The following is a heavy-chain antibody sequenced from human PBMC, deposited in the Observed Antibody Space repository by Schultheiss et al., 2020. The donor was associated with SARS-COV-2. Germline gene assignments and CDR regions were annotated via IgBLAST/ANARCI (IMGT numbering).Heavy chain of an antibody. CDR2: IDYSGRI. J-gene: IGHJ4*02. CDR1: GGSIRSGESY. Sequence: SETLSLTCTVSGGSIRSGESYWSWIRQSPGKGLEWIGYIDYSGRIFYNPSLKSRLTISVDTSKNQFSLKLTSLTAADTAIYYCARRKREWLDHGVDYWGQGTLVTVSS. CDR3: ARRKREWLDHGVDY. V-gene: IGHV4-30-4*01. D-gene: IGHD6-19*01.